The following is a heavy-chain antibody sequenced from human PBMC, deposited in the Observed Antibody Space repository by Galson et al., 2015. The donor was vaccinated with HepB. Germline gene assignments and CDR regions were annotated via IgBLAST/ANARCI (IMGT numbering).Heavy chain of an antibody. CDR2: IKRKTDGGTS. D-gene: IGHD5-18*01. V-gene: IGHV3-15*01. J-gene: IGHJ4*02. CDR3: ASVGGYSPFH. Sequence: SLRLSCADSGFTFSNAWMSWVRQAPGKGLEYVGRIKRKTDGGTSDYAAFVKGRFTISRDDSKNTLYLEMNSLQSEDTAVYYCASVGGYSPFHWGQGTLVTVSS. CDR1: GFTFSNAW.